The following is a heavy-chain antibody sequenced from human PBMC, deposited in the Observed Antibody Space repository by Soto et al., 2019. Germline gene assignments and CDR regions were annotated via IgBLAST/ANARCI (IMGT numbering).Heavy chain of an antibody. CDR3: ASLSLSGSYRTHDY. CDR1: GGSISSYY. J-gene: IGHJ4*02. CDR2: IYYSGST. V-gene: IGHV4-59*08. Sequence: QVQLQESGPGLVKPSETLSLTCTVSGGSISSYYWSWIRQPPGKGLEWIGYIYYSGSTNYNPSLRSRVTISVDTSKNQFSLKLSSVTAADPAVYYCASLSLSGSYRTHDYWGQGTLVTVSS. D-gene: IGHD1-26*01.